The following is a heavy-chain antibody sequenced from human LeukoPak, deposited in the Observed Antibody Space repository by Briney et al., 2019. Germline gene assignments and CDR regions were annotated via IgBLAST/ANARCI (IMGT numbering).Heavy chain of an antibody. CDR2: MNPNSGNT. V-gene: IGHV1-8*01. Sequence: GASVKVSCKASGYTFTSYDINWVRQATGQGLEWMGWMNPNSGNTGYAQKFQGRVTMTRNTSISTAYMELSSLRSEDTAVYYCALGVVKTSGYYYYYMDVWGKGTTVTVSS. CDR1: GYTFTSYD. CDR3: ALGVVKTSGYYYYYMDV. D-gene: IGHD3-3*01. J-gene: IGHJ6*03.